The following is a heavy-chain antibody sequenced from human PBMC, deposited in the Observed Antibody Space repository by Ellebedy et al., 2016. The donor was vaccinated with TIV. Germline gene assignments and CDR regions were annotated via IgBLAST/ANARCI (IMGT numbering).Heavy chain of an antibody. D-gene: IGHD5-24*01. J-gene: IGHJ4*02. CDR3: ARDGTEDGYCMDY. V-gene: IGHV3-30*03. Sequence: GESLKISXAASGFTFSSYSMNWVRQAPGKGLEWVAVISYDGSNKYYADSVKGRFTISRDNSKNTLYLQMNSLRAEDTAVYYCARDGTEDGYCMDYWGQGTLVTVSS. CDR1: GFTFSSYS. CDR2: ISYDGSNK.